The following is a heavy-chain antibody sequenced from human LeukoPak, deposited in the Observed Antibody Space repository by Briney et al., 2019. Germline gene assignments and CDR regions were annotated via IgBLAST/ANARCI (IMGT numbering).Heavy chain of an antibody. Sequence: GGSLRLSCAVSGITLSNYGMTWVRQAPGKGPEWVANIKQDGSEKYYVDSVRGRFTISRDNAKNSLFLQMNSLRVEDTAVYYCARRGGSSSRRSPIDYWGQGTLVTVSS. D-gene: IGHD6-6*01. CDR1: GITLSNYG. CDR3: ARRGGSSSRRSPIDY. J-gene: IGHJ4*02. V-gene: IGHV3-7*01. CDR2: IKQDGSEK.